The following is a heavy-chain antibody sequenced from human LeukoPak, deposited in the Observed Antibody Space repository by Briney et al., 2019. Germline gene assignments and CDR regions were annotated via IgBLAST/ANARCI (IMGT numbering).Heavy chain of an antibody. CDR3: AKLAPYSSTWLRGENYFDY. CDR1: GFTFSSYA. CDR2: ISGSGGST. D-gene: IGHD6-13*01. Sequence: GGSLRLSCAASGFTFSSYAMSWVRQAPGKGLEWVSAISGSGGSTYYADSVKGRFTISRDNSKNTLYLQVNSLRAEDTAVYYCAKLAPYSSTWLRGENYFDYWGQGTPVTVSS. V-gene: IGHV3-23*01. J-gene: IGHJ4*02.